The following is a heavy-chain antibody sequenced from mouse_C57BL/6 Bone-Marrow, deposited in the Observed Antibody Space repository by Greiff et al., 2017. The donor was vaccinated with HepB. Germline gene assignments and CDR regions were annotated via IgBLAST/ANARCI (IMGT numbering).Heavy chain of an antibody. D-gene: IGHD2-4*01. CDR3: ARGGYDYDEDY. V-gene: IGHV1-82*01. J-gene: IGHJ2*01. CDR1: GYAFSSSW. CDR2: IYPGDGDT. Sequence: QVQLQQSGPELVKPGASVKISCKASGYAFSSSWMNWVKQRPGKGLEWIGRIYPGDGDTNYNGKFKGKATLTADKSSSTAYMQLSSLTSEDSAVYFCARGGYDYDEDYWGQGTTRTVSS.